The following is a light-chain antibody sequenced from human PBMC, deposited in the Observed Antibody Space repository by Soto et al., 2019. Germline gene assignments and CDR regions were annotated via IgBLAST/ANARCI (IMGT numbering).Light chain of an antibody. CDR1: QSVSSSY. CDR2: AAS. J-gene: IGKJ3*01. Sequence: EIVLTQSPGTLSLSPGERATLSCRASQSVSSSYLAWYQQKPGQAPRLLIYAASSRATGIPDRFSGSGSGTDFTLTISRLEPEDFATYYCQQYNSYSLFTFGPGTKVDIK. CDR3: QQYNSYSLFT. V-gene: IGKV3-20*01.